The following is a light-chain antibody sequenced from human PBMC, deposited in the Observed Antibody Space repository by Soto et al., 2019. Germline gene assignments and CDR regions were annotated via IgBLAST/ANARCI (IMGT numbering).Light chain of an antibody. CDR1: SSDIGAYDY. CDR3: RSYTSSSTLDV. V-gene: IGLV2-14*01. CDR2: EVN. J-gene: IGLJ1*01. Sequence: QSALTQPSCLSGSPGQSITISCTGTSSDIGAYDYVSWFQQHPGKAPKLMISEVNNRPSGVSNRFSGSKSGNTAYLTISGLQAEDEADYYFRSYTSSSTLDVFGTGTKLAVL.